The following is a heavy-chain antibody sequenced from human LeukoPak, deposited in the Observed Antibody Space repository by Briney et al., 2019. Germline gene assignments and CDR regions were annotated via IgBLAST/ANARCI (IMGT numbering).Heavy chain of an antibody. D-gene: IGHD6-6*01. V-gene: IGHV3-21*04. CDR1: GFTLRSYT. CDR2: IGISSNKI. CDR3: AKSPRPYSSSSEYYYMDV. Sequence: GRSLRLSCAASGFTLRSYTMNWVRQAPGKGLEWVSSIGISSNKIYYADSVKGRFIISRDNAKNSVYLQMNSLRAEDTAVYYCAKSPRPYSSSSEYYYMDVWGKGTTVTVSS. J-gene: IGHJ6*03.